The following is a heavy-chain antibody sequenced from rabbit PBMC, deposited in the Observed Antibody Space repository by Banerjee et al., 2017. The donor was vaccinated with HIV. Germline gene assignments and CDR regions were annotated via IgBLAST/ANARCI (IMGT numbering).Heavy chain of an antibody. CDR3: ARDLAGVIGWNFNL. CDR1: GFDFNNNA. V-gene: IGHV1S45*01. Sequence: QEQLEESGGDLVQPEGSLTLTCKASGFDFNNNAMCWVRQAPGKGLEWIACINTITGDTVYATWAKGRFTISKASWTTVTLQMTSLTAADTASYFCARDLAGVIGWNFNLWGPGTLVTVS. D-gene: IGHD4-1*01. CDR2: INTITGDT. J-gene: IGHJ4*01.